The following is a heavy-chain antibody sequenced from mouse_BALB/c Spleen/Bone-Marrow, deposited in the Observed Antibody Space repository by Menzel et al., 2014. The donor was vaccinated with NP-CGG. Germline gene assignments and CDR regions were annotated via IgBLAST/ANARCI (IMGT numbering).Heavy chain of an antibody. CDR3: ARGGNYAWFAY. Sequence: EVKLVESGGGLVQPGGSRKLSCAASGFTFSSFGMHWVRQAPEKGLEGVAYISSGSSTIYYADTVKGRFTISRDNPKNTLFLQMTSLRSEDTAMYYCARGGNYAWFAYWGQGTLVTVSA. J-gene: IGHJ3*01. D-gene: IGHD2-1*01. V-gene: IGHV5-17*02. CDR1: GFTFSSFG. CDR2: ISSGSSTI.